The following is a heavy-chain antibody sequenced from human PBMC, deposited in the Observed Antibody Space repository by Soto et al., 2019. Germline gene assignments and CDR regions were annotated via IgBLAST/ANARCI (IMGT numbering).Heavy chain of an antibody. V-gene: IGHV4-59*01. J-gene: IGHJ6*03. CDR2: IYYSGSA. CDR1: GASISSYH. CDR3: AAAVPAEYVFPYYYMDV. Sequence: QVQLQESGPGLVKPSETLSLTCTVSGASISSYHWSWIRQTPGKGLEWIGYIYYSGSANYNPSLTSRVTFSLDTSKNQVSLKLSSVTAADTGVYYCAAAVPAEYVFPYYYMDVWGKGTTVTVSS. D-gene: IGHD3-16*01.